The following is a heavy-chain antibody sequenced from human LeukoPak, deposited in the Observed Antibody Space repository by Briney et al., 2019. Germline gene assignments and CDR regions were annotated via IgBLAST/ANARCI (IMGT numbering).Heavy chain of an antibody. CDR2: INHSGST. V-gene: IGHV4-34*01. Sequence: SETLSLTCAVYGGSFSGYYWSWIRQPPGKGLEWLGEINHSGSTNYNPSLKSRVTISVDTSKNQFSLELSSVTAADTAVYYCAGYYYGSGSYYTFDPWGQGTLVTVSS. CDR1: GGSFSGYY. J-gene: IGHJ5*02. D-gene: IGHD3-10*01. CDR3: AGYYYGSGSYYTFDP.